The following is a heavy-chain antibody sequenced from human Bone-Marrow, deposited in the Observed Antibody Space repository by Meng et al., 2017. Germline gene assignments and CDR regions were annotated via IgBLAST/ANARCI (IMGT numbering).Heavy chain of an antibody. CDR2: ISSSGSTI. Sequence: GGSLRLSCAASGFTFSSYSMNWVRQAPGKGLEWVSYISSSGSTIYYADSVKGRFTISRDNSKNTLYLQMNSLRAEDTAVYYCASWLRVDPDYWGQGTLVTVSS. D-gene: IGHD5-12*01. J-gene: IGHJ4*02. CDR3: ASWLRVDPDY. CDR1: GFTFSSYS. V-gene: IGHV3-48*01.